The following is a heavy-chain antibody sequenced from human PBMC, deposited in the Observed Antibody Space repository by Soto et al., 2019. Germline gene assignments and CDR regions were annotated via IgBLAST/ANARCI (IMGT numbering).Heavy chain of an antibody. D-gene: IGHD3-3*01. J-gene: IGHJ4*02. CDR2: INHSGST. Sequence: SETLSLTCAVYGGSFSGYYWSWIRQPPGKGLEWIGEINHSGSTNYNPSLKSRVTISVDTSKNQFSLKLSSVTAADTAVYYCARGVLGRARHYDFWSGYYTFDYWGQGTLVTVSS. CDR3: ARGVLGRARHYDFWSGYYTFDY. V-gene: IGHV4-34*01. CDR1: GGSFSGYY.